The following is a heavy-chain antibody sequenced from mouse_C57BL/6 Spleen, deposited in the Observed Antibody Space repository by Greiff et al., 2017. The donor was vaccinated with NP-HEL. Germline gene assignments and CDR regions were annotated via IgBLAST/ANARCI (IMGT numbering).Heavy chain of an antibody. CDR3: ARDPYYGSSYNFDY. J-gene: IGHJ2*01. V-gene: IGHV3-6*01. Sequence: VQLKESGPGLVKPSQSLSLTCSVTGYSITSGYYWNWIRQFPGNKLEWMGYISYDGSNNYNPSLKNRISITRDTSKNQFFLKLNSVTTEDTATYYCARDPYYGSSYNFDYWGQGTTLTVSS. CDR2: ISYDGSN. D-gene: IGHD1-1*01. CDR1: GYSITSGYY.